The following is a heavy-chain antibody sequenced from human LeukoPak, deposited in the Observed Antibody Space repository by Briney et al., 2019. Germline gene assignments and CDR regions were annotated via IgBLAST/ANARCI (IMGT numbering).Heavy chain of an antibody. Sequence: GGSLRLSCAASGFTFSNAWMSWVRQAPGKGLEWVGRIKSKTDGGTTDYAAPVKGRFTISRDDSKNTPYLQMNSLKTEDTAVYYCTTAVGIAVAGGPKYFQHWGQGTLVTVSS. D-gene: IGHD6-19*01. CDR1: GFTFSNAW. V-gene: IGHV3-15*01. CDR3: TTAVGIAVAGGPKYFQH. J-gene: IGHJ1*01. CDR2: IKSKTDGGTT.